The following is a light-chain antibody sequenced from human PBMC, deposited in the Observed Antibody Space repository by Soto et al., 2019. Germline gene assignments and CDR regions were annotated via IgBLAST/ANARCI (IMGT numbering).Light chain of an antibody. CDR2: GNS. J-gene: IGLJ1*01. Sequence: QSVLTQPPSVSGAPGQRVTISCTGSSSNIGATYDVQWYQQLPGTAPKLLIYGNSNRPSGVPDRFSGSKSGTSASLAITGLQAYDEADYYCQSYDSSLSAHYVFGTGTQLTVL. V-gene: IGLV1-40*01. CDR1: SSNIGATYD. CDR3: QSYDSSLSAHYV.